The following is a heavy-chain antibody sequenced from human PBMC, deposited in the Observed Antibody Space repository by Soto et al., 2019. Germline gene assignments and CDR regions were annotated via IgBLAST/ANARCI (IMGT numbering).Heavy chain of an antibody. D-gene: IGHD3-10*01. V-gene: IGHV1-69*06. J-gene: IGHJ6*02. CDR3: ARVRDPHFDHYGLDV. Sequence: QVQLVQSGAEVKNPGSSVKVSCKTSGVTFNVYGIHWVRQAPGQGLEWMGGLIPTYDAPYYAQKFQGRVTITSDKSTTTVHLELSSLRSEDTAVYFCARVRDPHFDHYGLDVWCQWTTGTVS. CDR2: LIPTYDAP. CDR1: GVTFNVYG.